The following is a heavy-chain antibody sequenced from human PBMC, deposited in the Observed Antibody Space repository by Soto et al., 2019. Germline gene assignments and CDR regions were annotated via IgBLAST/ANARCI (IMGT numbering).Heavy chain of an antibody. CDR2: IKSKTDGGTT. CDR3: TTSRDFWSGYYDY. Sequence: EVQLVESGGGLVKPGGSLRLSCAASGFTFSNAWMSWVRQAPGKGLEWVGRIKSKTDGGTTDYAAPVKGRFTISTDDSKNTLYLQINSLKTEDTAVYYCTTSRDFWSGYYDYWGQGTLVTVSS. J-gene: IGHJ4*02. V-gene: IGHV3-15*01. D-gene: IGHD3-3*01. CDR1: GFTFSNAW.